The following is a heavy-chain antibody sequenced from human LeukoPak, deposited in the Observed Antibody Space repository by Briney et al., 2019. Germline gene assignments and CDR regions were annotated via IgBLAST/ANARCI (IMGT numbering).Heavy chain of an antibody. CDR3: AKTYYDTSGLDY. V-gene: IGHV3-30*18. CDR1: GFTFSTYG. CDR2: ISYDGSNK. D-gene: IGHD3-22*01. Sequence: GGSLRLSCAASGFTFSTYGMHRVRQAPGKGLEWVAVISYDGSNKFYADSVKGRFTISRDNSKNTLYLQMNSLRAEDTAVYYCAKTYYDTSGLDYWGQGTLVTVSS. J-gene: IGHJ4*02.